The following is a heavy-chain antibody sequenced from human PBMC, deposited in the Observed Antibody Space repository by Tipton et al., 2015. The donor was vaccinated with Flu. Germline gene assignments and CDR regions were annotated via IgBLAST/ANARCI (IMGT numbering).Heavy chain of an antibody. CDR3: AAPWGYCTGGRCRMDV. Sequence: QLVQSGAEVKKPGSSVKVSCKVSGGTFSSYGINWVRQAPGQGLEWMGGIIPLFGTANYAQKFQGRVTIIADDPTSTVDMELTSLRSEDTAVYYCAAPWGYCTGGRCRMDVWGQGTTVTVSS. CDR2: IIPLFGTA. D-gene: IGHD2-15*01. J-gene: IGHJ6*02. V-gene: IGHV1-69*01. CDR1: GGTFSSYG.